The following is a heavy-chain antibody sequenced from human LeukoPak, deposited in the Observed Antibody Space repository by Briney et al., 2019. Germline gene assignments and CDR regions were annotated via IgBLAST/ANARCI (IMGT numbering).Heavy chain of an antibody. CDR2: INHSGST. CDR1: GGSFSGYY. CDR3: ARGRGSYSP. D-gene: IGHD1-26*01. J-gene: IGHJ4*02. V-gene: IGHV4-34*01. Sequence: SETLSLTCAVYGGSFSGYYWSWIRQPPGKGLEWIGEINHSGSTNYHPSLKSRVTISVDTSKNQFSLKLSSVTAADTAVYYCARGRGSYSPWGQGTLVTVSS.